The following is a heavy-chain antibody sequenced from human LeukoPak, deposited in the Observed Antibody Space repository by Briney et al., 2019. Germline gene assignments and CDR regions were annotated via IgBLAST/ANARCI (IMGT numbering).Heavy chain of an antibody. V-gene: IGHV3-11*05. CDR2: ISGGSSYT. Sequence: PGGSLRLSCAASGFTFSDYYMSWIRQAPGKGLEWVSYISGGSSYTNYADSVKGRFTISRDNAKNSLYVRMNSLRAEDTAVYYCARVTGNYFDYWGQGTLVTVSS. J-gene: IGHJ4*02. CDR3: ARVTGNYFDY. CDR1: GFTFSDYY. D-gene: IGHD3-10*01.